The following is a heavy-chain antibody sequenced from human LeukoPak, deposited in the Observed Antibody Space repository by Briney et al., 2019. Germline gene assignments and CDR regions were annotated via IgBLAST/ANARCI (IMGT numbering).Heavy chain of an antibody. CDR3: ARSDNPTDPYGMDV. J-gene: IGHJ6*02. Sequence: SVKVSCKASGYTVTSYYMHWVRQAPGQALEWMGWITPFNGNTNYAQKFQDRVTITRDRSMSTAYMELSSLRSEDTAMYYCARSDNPTDPYGMDVWGQGTTVTVSS. D-gene: IGHD3-22*01. CDR2: ITPFNGNT. V-gene: IGHV1-45*02. CDR1: GYTVTSYY.